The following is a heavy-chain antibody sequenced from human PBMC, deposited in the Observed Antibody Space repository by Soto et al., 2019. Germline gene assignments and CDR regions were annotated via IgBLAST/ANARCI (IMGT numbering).Heavy chain of an antibody. Sequence: EVQLLESGGGLVQPGGSLRLSCAASGFTFSSYAMSWVRQAPGKGLEWVSAISGSGGSTYYADSVKGRFTISRDNSKNALYLQMNSLRAEDTAVYYCAKVDTAMVGYNYWGQGTLVTVSS. V-gene: IGHV3-23*01. D-gene: IGHD5-18*01. CDR3: AKVDTAMVGYNY. CDR2: ISGSGGST. CDR1: GFTFSSYA. J-gene: IGHJ4*02.